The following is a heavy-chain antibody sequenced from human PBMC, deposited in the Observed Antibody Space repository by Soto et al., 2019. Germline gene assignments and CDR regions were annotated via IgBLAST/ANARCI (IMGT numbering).Heavy chain of an antibody. J-gene: IGHJ4*02. CDR3: ARARIAVAGYDY. CDR2: INSDGSST. D-gene: IGHD6-19*01. V-gene: IGHV3-74*01. Sequence: PGGSLRLSCVASGFTFSSYWMHWVRQAPGKGLVWVSRINSDGSSTSYADSVKGRFTISRDNAKNTLYLQMNSLRAEDTAVYYCARARIAVAGYDYWGQGTLVTVSS. CDR1: GFTFSSYW.